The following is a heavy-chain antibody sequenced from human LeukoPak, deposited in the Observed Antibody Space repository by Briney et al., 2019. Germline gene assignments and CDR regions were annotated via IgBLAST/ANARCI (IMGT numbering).Heavy chain of an antibody. CDR1: GGSISGHY. J-gene: IGHJ6*02. CDR3: ARFGVDYDMDV. Sequence: SETLSLTCSLSGGSISGHYWTWIRQPPGKGLEWIGQIHYSGRPDYNPSLESRITLSVDTSKSQISLKLSSVTAADTAVYYCARFGVDYDMDVWGQGTTVTVSS. D-gene: IGHD3-3*01. V-gene: IGHV4-59*11. CDR2: IHYSGRP.